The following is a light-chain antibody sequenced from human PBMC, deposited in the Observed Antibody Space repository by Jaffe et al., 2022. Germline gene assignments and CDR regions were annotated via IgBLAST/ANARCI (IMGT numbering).Light chain of an antibody. CDR3: QQYGSSPWT. V-gene: IGKV3-20*01. CDR1: QSVSSSY. CDR2: AAS. Sequence: EIVLTQSPGTLSLSPGERATLSCRASQSVSSSYLAWYQQKPGQAPRLLIYAASSRATGIPDRFSGSGSGTDFTLTIGGLEPEDFAVYYCQQYGSSPWTFGQGTKVEIK. J-gene: IGKJ1*01.